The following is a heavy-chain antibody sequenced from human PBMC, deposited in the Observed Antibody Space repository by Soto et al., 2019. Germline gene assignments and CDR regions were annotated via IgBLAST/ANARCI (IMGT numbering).Heavy chain of an antibody. V-gene: IGHV1-2*04. Sequence: ASVKVSCKASGYTFTGYYMHWVRQAPGQGLEWMGWINPNSGGTNYAQKFQGWVTMTRDTSIGTAYMELSRLRSDDTAVYYCARAQGIAAAGTNWFDPWGQGTLVTVSS. CDR3: ARAQGIAAAGTNWFDP. J-gene: IGHJ5*02. CDR2: INPNSGGT. D-gene: IGHD6-13*01. CDR1: GYTFTGYY.